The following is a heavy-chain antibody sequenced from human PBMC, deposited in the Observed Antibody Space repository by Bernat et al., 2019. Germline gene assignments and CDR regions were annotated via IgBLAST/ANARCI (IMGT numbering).Heavy chain of an antibody. J-gene: IGHJ6*03. Sequence: EVQLVESGGGLVKPGWSLRLSCAASGFTFSSYSMNWVRQAPGKGLEWVSSISSSSSYIYYADSVKGRFTISRDNAKNSLYLQMNSLRAEDTAVYYCARDTAYVRAASYYYYYYMDVWGKGTTVTVSS. CDR2: ISSSSSYI. V-gene: IGHV3-21*01. CDR1: GFTFSSYS. D-gene: IGHD3-10*02. CDR3: ARDTAYVRAASYYYYYYMDV.